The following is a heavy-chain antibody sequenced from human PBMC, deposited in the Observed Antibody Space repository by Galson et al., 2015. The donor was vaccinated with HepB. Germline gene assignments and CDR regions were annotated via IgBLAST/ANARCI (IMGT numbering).Heavy chain of an antibody. Sequence: SLRLSCAASGFTFSSHWMSWVRQAPGKGLEWVANIKQDGSGTYYVNSVDGRFTISRDNAKNAVFLQMDSLRVEDTAVYFCARGIHYYNLLSYFDRWGQGTLVTVSS. D-gene: IGHD3-9*01. CDR1: GFTFSSHW. CDR2: IKQDGSGT. V-gene: IGHV3-7*03. J-gene: IGHJ4*02. CDR3: ARGIHYYNLLSYFDR.